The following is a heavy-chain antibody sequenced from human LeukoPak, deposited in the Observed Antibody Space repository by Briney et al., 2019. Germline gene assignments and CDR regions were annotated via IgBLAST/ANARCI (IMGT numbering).Heavy chain of an antibody. J-gene: IGHJ3*02. CDR3: ARRARPEPWGSEAFDI. D-gene: IGHD1-14*01. CDR2: IYYSGST. Sequence: SGSLSHTSTDRAGTISNGKWRGIRRPPGKKLERIGYIYYSGSTNYNPSLKSRVTISVDTSKNQFSLKLSSVTAADTAVYYCARRARPEPWGSEAFDIWGQGTMVTVSS. CDR1: AGTISNGK. V-gene: IGHV4-59*01.